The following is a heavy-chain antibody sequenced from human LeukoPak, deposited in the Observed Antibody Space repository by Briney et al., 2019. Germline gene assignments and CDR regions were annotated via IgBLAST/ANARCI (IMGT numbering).Heavy chain of an antibody. CDR2: INAGNGNT. D-gene: IGHD3-22*01. Sequence: ASVKVSCKASGYTFTSYAMRWVRQAPGQRLEWMGWINAGNGNTKYSQKFQGRVTITRDTSASTAYMELSSLRSEDTAVYYCARDGGGSSGYCGYWGQGTLVTVSS. J-gene: IGHJ4*02. V-gene: IGHV1-3*01. CDR3: ARDGGGSSGYCGY. CDR1: GYTFTSYA.